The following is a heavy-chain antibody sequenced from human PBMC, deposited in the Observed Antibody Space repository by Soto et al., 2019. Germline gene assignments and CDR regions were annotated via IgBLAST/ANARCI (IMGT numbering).Heavy chain of an antibody. Sequence: SETLSLTCTVSGGSISSSSYYWGWIRRPPGKGLEWIGSIYYSGSTYYNPSLKSRVTISVDTSKNQFSLKLSSVTAADTAVYYCARHDNCSSTSCSPYYYYYYMDVWGKGTTVTVSS. J-gene: IGHJ6*03. CDR2: IYYSGST. CDR3: ARHDNCSSTSCSPYYYYYYMDV. V-gene: IGHV4-39*01. D-gene: IGHD2-2*01. CDR1: GGSISSSSYY.